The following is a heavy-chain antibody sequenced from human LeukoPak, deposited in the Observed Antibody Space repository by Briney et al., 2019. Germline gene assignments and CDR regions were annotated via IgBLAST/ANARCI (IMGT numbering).Heavy chain of an antibody. V-gene: IGHV1-46*01. J-gene: IGHJ6*02. D-gene: IGHD3-16*01. CDR3: AREIGMGAFDYYYYGMDV. Sequence: EASVKVSCTASGYTFTNYYMHWVRQAPGQGLEWMGIINPSGGSTSYAQKFQGRVTMIRDTSTSTVYMELSSLRSEDTAVYYCAREIGMGAFDYYYYGMDVWGQGTTVTVSS. CDR1: GYTFTNYY. CDR2: INPSGGST.